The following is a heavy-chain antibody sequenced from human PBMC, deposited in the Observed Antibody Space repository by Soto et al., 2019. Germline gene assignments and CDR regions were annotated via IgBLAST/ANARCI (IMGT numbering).Heavy chain of an antibody. J-gene: IGHJ5*02. CDR3: ARDSWVYSSSWYNWFDP. D-gene: IGHD6-13*01. CDR2: INPSGGST. Sequence: GASVKVSCKASGYTFTSYYMHWVRQAPGQGLEWMGIINPSGGSTSYAQKFQGRVTMTRDTSTSTVYMELSSLRSEDTAVYYCARDSWVYSSSWYNWFDPWGQGTLVTVSS. V-gene: IGHV1-46*03. CDR1: GYTFTSYY.